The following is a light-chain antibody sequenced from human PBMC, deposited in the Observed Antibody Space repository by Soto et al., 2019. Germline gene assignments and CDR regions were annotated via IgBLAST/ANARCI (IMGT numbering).Light chain of an antibody. V-gene: IGLV2-11*01. CDR2: DVS. Sequence: QSVLTQPRSVSGSPGQSVTISCTGTSSDVGGYNYVSWYQQHPGKAPKLMIYDVSKRPSGVPDRFSGSKSDNTASLTISGLQAEDEADYYCCSYAGSSYVFGTGTKLTVL. J-gene: IGLJ1*01. CDR3: CSYAGSSYV. CDR1: SSDVGGYNY.